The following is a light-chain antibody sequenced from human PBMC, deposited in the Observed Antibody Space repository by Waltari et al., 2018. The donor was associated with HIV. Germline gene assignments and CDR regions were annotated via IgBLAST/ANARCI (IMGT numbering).Light chain of an antibody. CDR3: QEYFSPRRT. Sequence: DHVMDQDHTSLTQSVGVKATITFRSSPRGFSSSSSRDFLACYQQKPGQSPKVLFYWGSTRESGVPDRFSVSGSGTDFTLTISSLQAEDVAVYFCQEYFSPRRTFGQGTKVEV. J-gene: IGKJ1*01. CDR1: PRGFSSSSSRDF. V-gene: IGKV4-1*01. CDR2: WGS.